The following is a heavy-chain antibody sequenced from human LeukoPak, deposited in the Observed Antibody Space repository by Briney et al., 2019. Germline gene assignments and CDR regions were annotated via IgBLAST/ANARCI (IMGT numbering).Heavy chain of an antibody. CDR3: ASVGGSGWEFDY. V-gene: IGHV3-53*01. CDR2: IYTGGST. CDR1: GFTVSNNY. Sequence: GGSLRLSCAASGFTVSNNYMSWVRQAPGKGLEWVSVIYTGGSTYYADSVKGRFTISRDNSKNTLYLQMNSLTAEDTAVYYCASVGGSGWEFDYWGQGTLVTVSS. J-gene: IGHJ4*02. D-gene: IGHD6-19*01.